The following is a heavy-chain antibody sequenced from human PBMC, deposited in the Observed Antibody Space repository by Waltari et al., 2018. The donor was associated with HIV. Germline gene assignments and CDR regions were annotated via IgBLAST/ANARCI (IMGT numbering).Heavy chain of an antibody. CDR2: SSYDAVKQ. J-gene: IGHJ4*02. D-gene: IGHD2-2*01. Sequence: QVQLVESGGGDVHPGESLRLSCNASGFALSGFGMHWVRQGPGKGLEWLAISSYDAVKQFYADSVKGRFTISRDNSRKLLFLQMTSLTPEDTAMYYCARSPTPTKMPYWGQGTRVTVST. CDR1: GFALSGFG. CDR3: ARSPTPTKMPY. V-gene: IGHV3-30*03.